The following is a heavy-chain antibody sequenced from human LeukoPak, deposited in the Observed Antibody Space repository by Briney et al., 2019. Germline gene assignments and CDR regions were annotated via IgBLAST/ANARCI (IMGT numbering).Heavy chain of an antibody. J-gene: IGHJ3*02. CDR2: IGTDGTTT. CDR3: AGDKYGGNSNAFDI. Sequence: GGSLRLSCAASGFTFSNYWMHWVSQVPGKGLVWVSRIGTDGTTTTYADYVKGRFTISRDNAKNTLFLQMNSLRAEDTAVYYCAGDKYGGNSNAFDIWGQGTLVAVSS. CDR1: GFTFSNYW. D-gene: IGHD4-23*01. V-gene: IGHV3-74*01.